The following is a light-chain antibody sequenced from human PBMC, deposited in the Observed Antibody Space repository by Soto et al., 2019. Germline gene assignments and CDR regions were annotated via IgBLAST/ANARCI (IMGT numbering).Light chain of an antibody. CDR1: QSVNSN. Sequence: EVVMTQSPATLSVSPGERATLSCRASQSVNSNLAWYQQKPGQAPRLLIFGASSRATGIPARFSGSGSGTGFTLTISSLQSEDFAVYYCQQYNNWPPGDTFGQGTKVDIK. V-gene: IGKV3-15*01. CDR2: GAS. J-gene: IGKJ2*01. CDR3: QQYNNWPPGDT.